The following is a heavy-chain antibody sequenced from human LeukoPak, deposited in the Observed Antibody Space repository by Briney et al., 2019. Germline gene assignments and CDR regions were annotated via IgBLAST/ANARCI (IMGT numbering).Heavy chain of an antibody. Sequence: PGGSLRLSCAASGFTFSTSAMTWVRRAPGKGLEWVSGISGSGATDYADSVKGRFTISRDNSKNTLYLQINSLRAEDTAVYYCAKDLNWGGRWGQGTLVTVSS. CDR3: AKDLNWGGR. V-gene: IGHV3-23*01. J-gene: IGHJ4*02. CDR1: GFTFSTSA. D-gene: IGHD7-27*01. CDR2: ISGSGAT.